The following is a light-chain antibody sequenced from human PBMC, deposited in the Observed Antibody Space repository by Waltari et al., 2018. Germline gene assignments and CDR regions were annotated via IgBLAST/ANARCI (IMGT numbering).Light chain of an antibody. V-gene: IGLV2-8*01. CDR2: EVS. CDR1: SSDVGGYNY. Sequence: QSALTQPPSASESPGQSVTISCTGPSSDVGGYNYVPWYQHHPGKAPKLMIYEVSKRPSGVPDRFSGSKSGNTASLTVSGLQAEDEADYYCSSYAGSNNLVFGGGTKLTVL. J-gene: IGLJ2*01. CDR3: SSYAGSNNLV.